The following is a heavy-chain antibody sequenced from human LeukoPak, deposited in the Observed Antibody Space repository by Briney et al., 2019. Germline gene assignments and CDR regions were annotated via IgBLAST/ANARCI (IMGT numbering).Heavy chain of an antibody. Sequence: SETLSLTCTVSGGSISSGSYYWSWIRQPAGKGLEWIGHIYTSGSTNYNPSLKSRVTISVDTSKNQFSLKLSSVTAADTAVYYCAREITIFGVVIGYMDVWGKGTTGTVSS. CDR1: GGSISSGSYY. CDR2: IYTSGST. D-gene: IGHD3-3*01. CDR3: AREITIFGVVIGYMDV. V-gene: IGHV4-61*09. J-gene: IGHJ6*03.